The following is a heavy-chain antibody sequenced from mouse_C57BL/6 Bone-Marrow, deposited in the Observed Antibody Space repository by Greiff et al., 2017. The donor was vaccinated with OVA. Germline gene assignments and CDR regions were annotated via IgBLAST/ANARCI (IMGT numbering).Heavy chain of an antibody. Sequence: VQLKQSGTVLARPGASVKMSCKTSGYTFTSYWMHWVKQRPGQGLEWIGAIYPGNSDTSYNQKFKGKAKLTAVTSASTAYMELSSLTNEDSAVDYCTSVYYDYFLFAYWGQGTLVTVSA. V-gene: IGHV1-5*01. CDR3: TSVYYDYFLFAY. J-gene: IGHJ3*01. D-gene: IGHD2-4*01. CDR2: IYPGNSDT. CDR1: GYTFTSYW.